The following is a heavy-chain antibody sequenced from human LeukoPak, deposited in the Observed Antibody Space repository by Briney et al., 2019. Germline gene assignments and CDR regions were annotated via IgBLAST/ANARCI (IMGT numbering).Heavy chain of an antibody. V-gene: IGHV3-7*01. CDR1: GFTFGTYW. CDR2: IKQDGSEK. J-gene: IGHJ4*02. CDR3: VRDRDSYGRRADH. Sequence: QSGGSLRLSCAASGFTFGTYWMSWVRQAPGKGLEWVANIKQDGSEKNYGDSVKGRFIISRDNVENSLYLQMNSLRVEDTAVYYCVRDRDSYGRRADHWGQGTLVTVAS. D-gene: IGHD5-18*01.